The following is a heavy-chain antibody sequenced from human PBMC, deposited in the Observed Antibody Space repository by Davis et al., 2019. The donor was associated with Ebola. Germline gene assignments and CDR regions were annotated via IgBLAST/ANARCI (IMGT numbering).Heavy chain of an antibody. Sequence: GGSLRLSCAASGFTFSDYYMSWIRQAPGKGLEWVSYISSSGSTIYYADSVKGRFTISRDNSKNTLYLQMNSLRAEDTAVYYCARGSYCSGGSCYYEFDYWGQGTLVTVSS. V-gene: IGHV3-11*04. CDR3: ARGSYCSGGSCYYEFDY. J-gene: IGHJ4*02. D-gene: IGHD2-15*01. CDR2: ISSSGSTI. CDR1: GFTFSDYY.